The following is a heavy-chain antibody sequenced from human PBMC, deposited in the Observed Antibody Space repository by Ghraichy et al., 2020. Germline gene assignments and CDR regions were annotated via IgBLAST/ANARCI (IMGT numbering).Heavy chain of an antibody. CDR2: IIPIFGTA. Sequence: SAKVSCKASGGTFSSYAISWVRQAPGQGLEWMGGIIPIFGTANYAQKFQGRVTITADESTSTAYMELSSLRSEDTAVYYCARDLYEEQLFRGMDVWGQGTTVTVSS. D-gene: IGHD6-6*01. CDR3: ARDLYEEQLFRGMDV. CDR1: GGTFSSYA. J-gene: IGHJ6*02. V-gene: IGHV1-69*13.